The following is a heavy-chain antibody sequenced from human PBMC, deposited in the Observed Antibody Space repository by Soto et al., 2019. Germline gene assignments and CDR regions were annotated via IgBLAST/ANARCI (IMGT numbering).Heavy chain of an antibody. CDR1: GGSFSGYY. CDR3: ARVIRAKVVPAARFDYYYYMDV. J-gene: IGHJ6*03. Sequence: PSETLSLTCAVYGGSFSGYYWSWIRQPPGKGLEWIGEINHSGSTNYNPSLKSRVTISVDTSKNQFSLKLSSVTAADTAVYYCARVIRAKVVPAARFDYYYYMDVWGKGTTVTVSS. D-gene: IGHD2-2*01. CDR2: INHSGST. V-gene: IGHV4-34*01.